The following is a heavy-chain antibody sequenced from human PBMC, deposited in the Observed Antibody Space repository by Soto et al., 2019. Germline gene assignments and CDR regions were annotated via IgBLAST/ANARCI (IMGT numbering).Heavy chain of an antibody. D-gene: IGHD3-16*01. CDR1: GGIFDTDE. CDR3: ARDVWHFDY. CDR2: INHISGTA. J-gene: IGHJ4*01. Sequence: QVQLVQSGAEVKKPGSSVKVSCKVFGGIFDTDEISWVRQAPGQGLEWMGGINHISGTANYAQQFQGRITITADEATSTAFMELNTLISEDTAVYYCARDVWHFDYWGHGTLVTVSS. V-gene: IGHV1-69*01.